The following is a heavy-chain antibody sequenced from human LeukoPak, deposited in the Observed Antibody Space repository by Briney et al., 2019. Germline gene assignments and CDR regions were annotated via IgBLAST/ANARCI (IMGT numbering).Heavy chain of an antibody. CDR1: GFTFSSHA. CDR3: AQADSGSYPIDY. CDR2: ITAYGADR. V-gene: IGHV3-23*01. D-gene: IGHD1-26*01. Sequence: GGSLRLSCAVSGFTFSSHAMGWVRQAPGKGLEWVAGITAYGADRNYADSVKGRFTISRDNSKNTLYLQMNSLRAEDTAVYYCAQADSGSYPIDYWGQGTLVTVSS. J-gene: IGHJ4*02.